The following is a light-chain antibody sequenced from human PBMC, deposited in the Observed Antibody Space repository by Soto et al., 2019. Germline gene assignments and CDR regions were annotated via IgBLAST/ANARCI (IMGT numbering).Light chain of an antibody. CDR3: QQYGSSPPSGT. J-gene: IGKJ1*01. V-gene: IGKV3-20*01. Sequence: EILLTQSPATLSLSPWEIATLSCRASQSVSSYLAWYQQKPGQAPRLLIYGASSRATGIPDRFSGSGSGTDFTLTISRLEPEDFAVYYCQQYGSSPPSGTFGQGTKVDIK. CDR1: QSVSSY. CDR2: GAS.